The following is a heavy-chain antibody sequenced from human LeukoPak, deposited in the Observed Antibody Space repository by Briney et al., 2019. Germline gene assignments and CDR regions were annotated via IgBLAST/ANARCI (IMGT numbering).Heavy chain of an antibody. CDR3: ARVTFIAAAGSFAYYYYMDV. V-gene: IGHV4-34*01. Sequence: PSETLSLTCAVYGGSFSGYYWSWIRQPPGKGLEWIGEINHSGSTNYNPSLKSRVTISVDTSKNQFSLKLSSVTAADTAAYYCARVTFIAAAGSFAYYYYMDVWGKGTTVTVSS. CDR1: GGSFSGYY. J-gene: IGHJ6*03. D-gene: IGHD6-13*01. CDR2: INHSGST.